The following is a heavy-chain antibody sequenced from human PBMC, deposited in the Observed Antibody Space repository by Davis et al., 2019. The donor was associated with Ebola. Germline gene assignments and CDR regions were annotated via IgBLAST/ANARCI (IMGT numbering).Heavy chain of an antibody. D-gene: IGHD3-3*01. CDR2: ISSSSSFI. J-gene: IGHJ6*04. Sequence: GESLKISCADSVITFSSYAMNWVRQAPGKGLEWVSYISSSSSFIFYADLVKGRFTISRDNAKRSLYMQMNSLRAEDTAVYYCTRSSPIFEGAMDVWGTGTTVAVSS. CDR3: TRSSPIFEGAMDV. V-gene: IGHV3-21*01. CDR1: VITFSSYA.